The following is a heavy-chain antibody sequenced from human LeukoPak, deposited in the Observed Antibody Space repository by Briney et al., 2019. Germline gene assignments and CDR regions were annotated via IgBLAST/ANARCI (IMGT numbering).Heavy chain of an antibody. D-gene: IGHD3-22*01. CDR2: IYTSGST. CDR3: ARDGGTYSSGYYGFDY. V-gene: IGHV4-61*02. J-gene: IGHJ4*02. Sequence: TASQTLCLTCTVSGGSISSGSYYWSWIRQPAGKGLEWIGRIYTSGSTNYNPSLKSRVTISVDTSKNQFSLKLSSVTAADTAVYYCARDGGTYSSGYYGFDYWGQGTLVTVSS. CDR1: GGSISSGSYY.